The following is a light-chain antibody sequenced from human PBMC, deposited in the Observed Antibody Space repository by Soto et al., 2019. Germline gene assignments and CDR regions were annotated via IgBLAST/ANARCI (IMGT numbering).Light chain of an antibody. CDR3: SSCTSTFTLG. CDR1: RSDVGAYNY. V-gene: IGLV2-14*01. J-gene: IGLJ1*01. Sequence: QSVLTQPASVSGSPGQSIAISCTGTRSDVGAYNYVSWYQQHPGKAPKLMISEVTNRPSGVSDRFSGSKSGNTASLTISGLQAEGEAHYHCSSCTSTFTLGFGTGTKVT. CDR2: EVT.